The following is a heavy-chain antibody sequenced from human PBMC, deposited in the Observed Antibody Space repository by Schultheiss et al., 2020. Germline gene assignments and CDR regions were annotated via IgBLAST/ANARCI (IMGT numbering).Heavy chain of an antibody. Sequence: GGSLRLSCAASGFTFSSYWMSWVRQAPGKGLEWVANIKQDGSEKYYVDSVKGRFTISRDNAKNSLYLQMNSLRAEDTAVYYCARVWYNSNDHFDYWGQGTLVTVSS. D-gene: IGHD1-1*01. J-gene: IGHJ4*02. CDR1: GFTFSSYW. CDR3: ARVWYNSNDHFDY. V-gene: IGHV3-7*03. CDR2: IKQDGSEK.